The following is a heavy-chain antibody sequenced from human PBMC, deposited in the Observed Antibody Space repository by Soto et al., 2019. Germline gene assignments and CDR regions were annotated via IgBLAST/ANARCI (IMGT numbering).Heavy chain of an antibody. CDR2: INTNGVNT. D-gene: IGHD6-19*01. CDR3: ARGRVEDSSGWATYFDY. Sequence: EVQLVESGGGLVQPGGSLRLSCAASGFTFSGYSMFWVRQAPGKGLEYVSAINTNGVNTFYAKSVKGRFTISRDNSKNTMYLQMGSLRAEDMAVYXCARGRVEDSSGWATYFDYWGQGTLVTVSS. CDR1: GFTFSGYS. J-gene: IGHJ4*02. V-gene: IGHV3-64*01.